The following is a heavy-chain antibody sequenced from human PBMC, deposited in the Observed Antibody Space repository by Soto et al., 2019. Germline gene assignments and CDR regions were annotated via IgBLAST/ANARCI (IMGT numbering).Heavy chain of an antibody. J-gene: IGHJ4*02. CDR1: GFTFSSYA. Sequence: QVQLVESGGGVVQPGRSLRLSCAASGFTFSSYAMHWVRQAPGKGLEWVAVISYDGSNKYYADSVKGRFTISRNNSKNTLYLQMNSRRAEDTPVYYCATPDYSSSSSCLDCRGQGTLVTVSS. CDR2: ISYDGSNK. D-gene: IGHD6-6*01. V-gene: IGHV3-30-3*01. CDR3: ATPDYSSSSSCLDC.